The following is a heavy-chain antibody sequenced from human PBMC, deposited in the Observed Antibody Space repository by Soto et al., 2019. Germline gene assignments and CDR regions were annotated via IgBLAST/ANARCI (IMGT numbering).Heavy chain of an antibody. D-gene: IGHD5-18*01. V-gene: IGHV1-69*01. CDR1: GGSFTYT. Sequence: QMHLVQSGAEVKKPGSSVKVSCKASGGSFTYTLSWVRQAPGQGLEWMGGIIPIFGTTNYAQKFQDRVTITADESTKTAYMELNTLTSEDTAVYYCARLHSHGTYGMDVCGQGTTVTVSS. CDR3: ARLHSHGTYGMDV. J-gene: IGHJ6*02. CDR2: IIPIFGTT.